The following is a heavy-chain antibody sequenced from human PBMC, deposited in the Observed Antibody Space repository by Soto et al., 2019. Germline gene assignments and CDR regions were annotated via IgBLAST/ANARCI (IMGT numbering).Heavy chain of an antibody. D-gene: IGHD2-15*01. CDR3: ARNQPQRYCSGGTCRPAYGMDV. CDR2: IYYSGDT. CDR1: GGSISSDSFY. Sequence: LQLQESAPGLVKSSETLSLTCTVSGGSISSDSFYWAWIRQPPGKGLEWIGIIYYSGDTYYNPSLAGRLTMSVDTSNQFSLTLRSVTAADTALYYCARNQPQRYCSGGTCRPAYGMDVWGQGTTVIVSS. V-gene: IGHV4-39*01. J-gene: IGHJ6*02.